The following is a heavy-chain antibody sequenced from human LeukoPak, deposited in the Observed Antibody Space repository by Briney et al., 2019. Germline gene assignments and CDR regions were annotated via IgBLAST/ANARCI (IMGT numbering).Heavy chain of an antibody. J-gene: IGHJ4*02. Sequence: ASVKVSCKASGGTFSSYAISWVRQAPGQGLEWMGGIIPIFGTANYAQKFQGRVTITTDESTSPAYMELSSLRSEDTAVYYCASPGYCSGGSCYRGGFDYWGQGTLVTVSS. D-gene: IGHD2-15*01. CDR1: GGTFSSYA. CDR2: IIPIFGTA. V-gene: IGHV1-69*05. CDR3: ASPGYCSGGSCYRGGFDY.